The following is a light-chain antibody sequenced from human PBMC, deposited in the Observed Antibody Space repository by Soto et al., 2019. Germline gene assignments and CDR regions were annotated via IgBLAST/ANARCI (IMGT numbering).Light chain of an antibody. CDR3: QQYTDWPWT. CDR1: HSVHTK. CDR2: GSS. J-gene: IGKJ1*01. Sequence: EILMTQSPATLSVSPGETDTLSCSASHSVHTKVAWYQQKPRQPPRLLISGSSTRAPDFPGRFSGDGSGTEFTLTISSVQSEDFAVYHCQQYTDWPWTFGQGTKVEVK. V-gene: IGKV3-15*01.